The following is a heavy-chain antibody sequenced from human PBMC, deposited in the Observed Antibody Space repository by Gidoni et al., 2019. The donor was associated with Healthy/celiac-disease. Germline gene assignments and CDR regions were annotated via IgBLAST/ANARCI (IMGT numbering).Heavy chain of an antibody. CDR3: ARGLTIFGVVTGAFDI. CDR1: GFTFSRYS. CDR2: ISSSSSYI. Sequence: EVQLVESGGGLVKPGGSLRLSCAAAGFTFSRYSMNWVRQAPGKGLEWVSSISSSSSYIYYADSVKGRFTISIDNAKNSLYLQMNSLRAEDTAVYYCARGLTIFGVVTGAFDIWGQGTMVTVSS. D-gene: IGHD3-3*01. V-gene: IGHV3-21*01. J-gene: IGHJ3*02.